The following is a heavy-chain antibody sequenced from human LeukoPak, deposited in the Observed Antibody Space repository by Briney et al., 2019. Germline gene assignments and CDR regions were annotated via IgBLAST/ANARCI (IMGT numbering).Heavy chain of an antibody. V-gene: IGHV4-34*01. CDR1: GGSFSGYY. D-gene: IGHD3-22*01. CDR3: ARSRGYYYDSSAPRIYGMDV. CDR2: INHSGST. J-gene: IGHJ6*02. Sequence: SETLSLTCAVYGGSFSGYYWSWIRQPPGKGLEWIGEINHSGSTNYNPSLKSGVTISVDTSKNQFSLKLSSVTAADTAVYYCARSRGYYYDSSAPRIYGMDVWGQGTTVTVSS.